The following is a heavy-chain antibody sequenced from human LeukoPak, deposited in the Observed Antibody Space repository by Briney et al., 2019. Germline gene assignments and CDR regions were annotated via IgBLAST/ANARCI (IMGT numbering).Heavy chain of an antibody. CDR1: GGSISSYY. J-gene: IGHJ5*02. V-gene: IGHV4-59*01. Sequence: PSETLSLTCTASGGSISSYYWSWIRQPPGKGLEWIGYIYYSGSTNYNPSLKSRVTISVDTSKNQFSLKLSSVTAADTAVYYCARTRSSWYAWFDPWGQGTLVTVSS. CDR3: ARTRSSWYAWFDP. CDR2: IYYSGST. D-gene: IGHD6-13*01.